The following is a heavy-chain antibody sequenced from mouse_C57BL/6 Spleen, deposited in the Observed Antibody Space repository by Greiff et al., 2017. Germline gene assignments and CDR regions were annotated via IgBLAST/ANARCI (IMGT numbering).Heavy chain of an antibody. CDR3: ARGSYYDYDEDWYFDV. D-gene: IGHD2-4*01. J-gene: IGHJ1*03. Sequence: QVQLQQSGTELVKPGASVKLSCKASGYTFTSYWMHWVKQRPGQGLEWIGNINPSNGGTNYNEKFKSKATLTVDKSSSTAYMQLSSLTSEDSAVYYCARGSYYDYDEDWYFDVWGTGTTVTVSS. V-gene: IGHV1-53*01. CDR1: GYTFTSYW. CDR2: INPSNGGT.